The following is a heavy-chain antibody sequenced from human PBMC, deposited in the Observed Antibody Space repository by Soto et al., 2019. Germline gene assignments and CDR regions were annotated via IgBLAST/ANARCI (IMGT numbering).Heavy chain of an antibody. CDR3: AKNYDLFTGAFDY. Sequence: VVSLRLSCEASGFTFSTYAMSWVRQAPGKGLQWISTITNSGKHTYYADSVKGRFTISRDTSTNTLYLEMNNLRAEDTAVYYCAKNYDLFTGAFDYWGQGKLVTVSS. CDR2: ITNSGKHT. CDR1: GFTFSTYA. J-gene: IGHJ4*02. D-gene: IGHD3-9*01. V-gene: IGHV3-23*05.